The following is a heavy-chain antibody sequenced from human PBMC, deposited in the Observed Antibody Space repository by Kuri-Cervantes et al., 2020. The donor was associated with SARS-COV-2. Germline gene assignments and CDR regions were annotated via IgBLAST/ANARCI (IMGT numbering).Heavy chain of an antibody. J-gene: IGHJ6*02. CDR2: TSYLNGKA. V-gene: IGHV1-18*04. CDR3: ARDPTKWELNYFYYGLDV. CDR1: CHPFNSFG. Sequence: ASVKDSCKASCHPFNSFGITWGRQAPGQGLEWMVRTSYLNGKADYAQKIQGRVIMTRDTSTDTAYMELRNLRSDYTAVHYCARDPTKWELNYFYYGLDVWGQGTTVTVSS. D-gene: IGHD1-26*01.